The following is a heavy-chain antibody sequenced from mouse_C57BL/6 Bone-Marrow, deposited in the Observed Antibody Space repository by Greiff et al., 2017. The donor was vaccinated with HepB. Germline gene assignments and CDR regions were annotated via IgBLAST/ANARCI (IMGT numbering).Heavy chain of an antibody. CDR2: IDPENGDT. V-gene: IGHV14-4*01. D-gene: IGHD2-3*01. J-gene: IGHJ3*01. CDR3: TRYDPPAWFAY. Sequence: EVQLQQSGAELVRPGASVKLSCTASGFNIKDDYMHWVKQRPEQGLEWIGWIDPENGDTEYASKFQGKSTITADTSSNTAYLQLSSLTSEDTAVYDCTRYDPPAWFAYWGQGTLVTVSA. CDR1: GFNIKDDY.